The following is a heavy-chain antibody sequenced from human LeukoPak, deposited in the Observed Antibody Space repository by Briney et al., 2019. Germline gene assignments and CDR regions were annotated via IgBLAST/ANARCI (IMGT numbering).Heavy chain of an antibody. Sequence: PSETLSLTCAVSGGSISSGGYSWSWIRQPPGKGLEWIGYIYHSGSTYYNPSLKSRVTISVDRSKNQFSLKLSSVTAADTAVYYCARGIVPAAMGWFIHYYYYYGMDVWGQGTTVTVSS. D-gene: IGHD2-2*01. CDR2: IYHSGST. J-gene: IGHJ6*02. CDR3: ARGIVPAAMGWFIHYYYYYGMDV. CDR1: GGSISSGGYS. V-gene: IGHV4-30-2*01.